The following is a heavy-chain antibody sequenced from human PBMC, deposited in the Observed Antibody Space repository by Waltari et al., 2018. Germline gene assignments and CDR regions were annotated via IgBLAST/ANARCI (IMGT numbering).Heavy chain of an antibody. D-gene: IGHD3-10*01. V-gene: IGHV4-38-2*02. J-gene: IGHJ5*02. Sequence: QVQLQESGPGLVKPSETLSLICTVSGYSVSSGYYWGWIRQPPGKGLEWIGSISHSGDTSYNPSFKSGVSISVDTSKNQCSLKLSSVTAADTAVYYCAREGSNLYNWFDPWGQGSLVIVSS. CDR1: GYSVSSGYY. CDR3: AREGSNLYNWFDP. CDR2: ISHSGDT.